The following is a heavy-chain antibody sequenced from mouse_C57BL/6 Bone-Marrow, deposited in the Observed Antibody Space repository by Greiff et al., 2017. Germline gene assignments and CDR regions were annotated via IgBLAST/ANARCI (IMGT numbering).Heavy chain of an antibody. D-gene: IGHD1-1*01. V-gene: IGHV7-1*01. J-gene: IGHJ1*03. CDR1: GFTFSDFY. CDR2: SRNKANDYTT. Sequence: EVKLVDSGGGLVQSGRSLRLSCATSGFTFSDFYMEWVRQAPGKGLEWIAASRNKANDYTTEYSASVKGRFIVSRDTSQSILYLQMNALRAEDTAIYYCAREGKITTVVADWYFDVGGTGTTVTVSS. CDR3: AREGKITTVVADWYFDV.